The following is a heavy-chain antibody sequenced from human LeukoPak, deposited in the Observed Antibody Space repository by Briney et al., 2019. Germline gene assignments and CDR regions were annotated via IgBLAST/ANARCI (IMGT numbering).Heavy chain of an antibody. D-gene: IGHD3-9*01. Sequence: PSETLSLTCSVSGYSIYSGYYWGWIRQPPGKGLEWIGSIYYSGSTYYNPSLKSRVTISVDTSKNQFSLKLSSVTAADTAVYYCSALDWSSDIWGQGTMVTVSS. CDR1: GYSIYSGYY. J-gene: IGHJ3*02. CDR2: IYYSGST. V-gene: IGHV4-38-2*02. CDR3: SALDWSSDI.